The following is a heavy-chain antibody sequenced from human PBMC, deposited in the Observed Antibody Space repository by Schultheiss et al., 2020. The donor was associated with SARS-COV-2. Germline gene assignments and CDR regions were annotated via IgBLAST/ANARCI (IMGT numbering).Heavy chain of an antibody. Sequence: SETLSLTCTVSGGSISSGGYYWSWIRQHPGKGLEWIGYIYYSGSTYYNPSLKSRVTISVDTSKNQFSLKLSSVTAADTAVYYCARGFYGDRDYWGQGTLVTVSS. V-gene: IGHV4-31*03. CDR1: GGSISSGGYY. D-gene: IGHD4-17*01. CDR2: IYYSGST. J-gene: IGHJ4*02. CDR3: ARGFYGDRDY.